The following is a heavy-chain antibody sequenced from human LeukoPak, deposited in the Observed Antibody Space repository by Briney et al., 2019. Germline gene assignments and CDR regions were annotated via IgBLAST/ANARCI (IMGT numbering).Heavy chain of an antibody. CDR1: GYTFTSYY. CDR3: ARVFRGRGYFDY. CDR2: INPSGGST. J-gene: IGHJ4*02. Sequence: ASVKVSCKASGYTFTSYYMHWVRQAPGQGLEWMGIINPSGGSTSYAQKFQGRVTMTRDMSTSTVYMELSSLRSEDTAVYYCARVFRGRGYFDYWGQGPLVTVSS. V-gene: IGHV1-46*01. D-gene: IGHD3-10*01.